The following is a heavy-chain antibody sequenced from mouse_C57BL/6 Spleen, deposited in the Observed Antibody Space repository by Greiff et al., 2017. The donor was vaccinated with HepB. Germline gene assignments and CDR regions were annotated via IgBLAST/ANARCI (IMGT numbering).Heavy chain of an antibody. CDR1: GYTFTDYY. V-gene: IGHV1-76*01. Sequence: QVQLQQSGAELVRPGASVKLSCKASGYTFTDYYINWVKQRPGQGLEWIARIYPGSGNTYYNEKFKGKATLTAEKSSSTAYMQLSSLTSEDSAVYFCAKGNSSWFAYWGQGTLVTVSA. CDR2: IYPGSGNT. J-gene: IGHJ3*01. CDR3: AKGNSSWFAY. D-gene: IGHD2-1*01.